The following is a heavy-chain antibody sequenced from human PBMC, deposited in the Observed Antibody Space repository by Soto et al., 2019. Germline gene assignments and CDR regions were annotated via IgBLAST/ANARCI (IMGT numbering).Heavy chain of an antibody. D-gene: IGHD4-17*01. CDR2: IYHSGST. J-gene: IGHJ5*02. V-gene: IGHV4-30-2*01. CDR1: GGSISSGGYS. Sequence: SETLSLTCAVSGGSISSGGYSWSWIRQPPGKGLEWIGYIYHSGSTYYNPSLKSRVTISVDRSKNQFSLKLSSVTAADTAVYYCARAYGDYVDWFDPWGQGTLVTVSS. CDR3: ARAYGDYVDWFDP.